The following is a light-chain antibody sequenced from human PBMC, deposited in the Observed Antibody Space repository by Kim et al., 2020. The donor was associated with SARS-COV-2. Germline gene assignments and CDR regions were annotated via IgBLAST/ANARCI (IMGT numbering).Light chain of an antibody. J-gene: IGKJ1*01. CDR1: QGISNS. CDR2: GAS. Sequence: ASVRDKVTITCRASQGISNSLAWYRQKPGKVPMLLIYGASTLRSGVPSRFRGSGSVTDFSLTISSLQPEDAATYYCQKYNSAPWTFGQGTKVDIK. V-gene: IGKV1-27*01. CDR3: QKYNSAPWT.